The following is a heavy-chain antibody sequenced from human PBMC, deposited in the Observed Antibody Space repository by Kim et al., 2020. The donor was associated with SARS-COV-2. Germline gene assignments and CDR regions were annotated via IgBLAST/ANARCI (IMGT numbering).Heavy chain of an antibody. D-gene: IGHD4-17*01. V-gene: IGHV3-64D*09. J-gene: IGHJ4*02. CDR3: VKVTYGDYVPYYFDY. CDR2: ISSNGGST. Sequence: GGSLRLSCSASGFTFSSYAMHWVRQAPGKGLEYVSAISSNGGSTYYADSVKGRFTISRDNSKNTLYLQMSSLRAEDTAVYYCVKVTYGDYVPYYFDYWGQGTLVTVSS. CDR1: GFTFSSYA.